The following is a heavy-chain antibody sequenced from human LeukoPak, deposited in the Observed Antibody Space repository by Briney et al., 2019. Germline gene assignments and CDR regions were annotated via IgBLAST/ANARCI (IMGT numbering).Heavy chain of an antibody. CDR2: IYTSGST. D-gene: IGHD3-3*01. CDR3: ARSITIFGVVEDDYYYYMDV. CDR1: GGSISSYY. Sequence: SETLSLTCTVSGGSISSYYWSWIRQPPGKGLEWIGYIYTSGSTNYNPSLKSRVTISVDTSKNQFSLKLSSVTAADTAVYYCARSITIFGVVEDDYYYYMDVWGKGTTVTVSS. J-gene: IGHJ6*03. V-gene: IGHV4-4*09.